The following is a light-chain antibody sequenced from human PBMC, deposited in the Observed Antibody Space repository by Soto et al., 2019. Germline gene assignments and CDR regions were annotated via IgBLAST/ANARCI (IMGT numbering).Light chain of an antibody. CDR3: QQFSSDSPA. CDR1: QSIGAW. J-gene: IGKJ1*01. Sequence: DIQMTQPPSTLSASVGDRVTITCRASQSIGAWLAWYQQKPGKAPKLLIYKASSLESGVPSRFSGSGSGTEFTLTISSLQPDDFATYYCQQFSSDSPAFGQGTKVEI. V-gene: IGKV1-5*03. CDR2: KAS.